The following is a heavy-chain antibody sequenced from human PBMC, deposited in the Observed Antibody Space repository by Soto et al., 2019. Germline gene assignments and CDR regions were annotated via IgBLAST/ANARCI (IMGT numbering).Heavy chain of an antibody. D-gene: IGHD3-3*01. V-gene: IGHV3-23*01. Sequence: GGSLRLSCAASGFTFSSYAMIWVRQAPGKGLEWVSAISGSGGSTYYADSVKGRFTISRDNSKNTLYLQMNSLRAEDTAVYYCAKDSVLAPFWSGYLDAFDIWGQGTMVTVSS. CDR1: GFTFSSYA. CDR3: AKDSVLAPFWSGYLDAFDI. CDR2: ISGSGGST. J-gene: IGHJ3*02.